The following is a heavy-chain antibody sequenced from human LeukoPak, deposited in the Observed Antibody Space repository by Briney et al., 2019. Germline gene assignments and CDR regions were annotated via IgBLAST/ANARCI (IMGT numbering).Heavy chain of an antibody. CDR3: AREVYYDSSGYLIDY. V-gene: IGHV3-7*01. D-gene: IGHD3-22*01. J-gene: IGHJ4*02. CDR2: IKQDGSEK. Sequence: GGSLRLSCAASGFTFSSYWMSWVRQAPGKGLEWVANIKQDGSEKYYVDSVKGRFTISRDNAKNSLYLQMNSLRAEDTAVYYCAREVYYDSSGYLIDYGGQGTLVTVSS. CDR1: GFTFSSYW.